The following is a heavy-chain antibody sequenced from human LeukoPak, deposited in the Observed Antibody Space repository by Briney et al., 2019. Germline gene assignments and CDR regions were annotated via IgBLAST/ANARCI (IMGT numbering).Heavy chain of an antibody. CDR1: GFTFTSYA. J-gene: IGHJ4*01. V-gene: IGHV3-23*01. Sequence: GGSLRLSCAASGFTFTSYAMSWVRQAPGKGLEWVSGISGSGGSTYYADSVKVRFTISRDNSKNTLYLQMNSLRAEDTAVYYCAKTIGTAMVPEVFNYWGQEPWSPSPQ. CDR3: AKTIGTAMVPEVFNY. D-gene: IGHD5-18*01. CDR2: ISGSGGST.